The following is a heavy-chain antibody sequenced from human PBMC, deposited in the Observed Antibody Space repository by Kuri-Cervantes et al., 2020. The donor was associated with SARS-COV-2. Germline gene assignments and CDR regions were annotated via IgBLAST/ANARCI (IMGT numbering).Heavy chain of an antibody. Sequence: GSLRLSCEGSRYSITSHWIGWVRQMPGKGLEWMEITYPGDSETRYSPSFQGQVTISADKSISTAYLQWSSLKASDTDMYYCATPTDPYGSGSYWERGSSASAFDIWGQGTMVTVSS. CDR3: ATPTDPYGSGSYWERGSSASAFDI. CDR2: TYPGDSET. J-gene: IGHJ3*02. CDR1: RYSITSHW. V-gene: IGHV5-51*01. D-gene: IGHD3-10*01.